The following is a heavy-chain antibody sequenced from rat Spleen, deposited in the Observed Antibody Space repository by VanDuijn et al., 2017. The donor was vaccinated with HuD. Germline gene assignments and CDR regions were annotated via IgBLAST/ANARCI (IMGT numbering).Heavy chain of an antibody. Sequence: EVQLVESGGGLVQPGRSLKLSCAASGFTFSNYDMAWVRQAPTKGLEWVASISTSGGSTYYRDSVKGRFTVSRDNAKSTLYLQMDSLRSEDTATYYCARQDYSSSRFDYWGQGVMVTVSS. D-gene: IGHD1-2*01. V-gene: IGHV5-25*01. CDR2: ISTSGGST. CDR3: ARQDYSSSRFDY. CDR1: GFTFSNYD. J-gene: IGHJ2*01.